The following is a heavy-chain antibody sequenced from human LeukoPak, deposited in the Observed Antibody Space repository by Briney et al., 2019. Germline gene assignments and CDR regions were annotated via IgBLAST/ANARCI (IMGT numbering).Heavy chain of an antibody. Sequence: ASVKVSCKASGYTFTVYYMHWVRQAPGQGLEWMGWINPNSGGTNYAQKFQGRVTMTRDTSISTAYMELSSLRSDDTALYYCARPYYYHSGGYYYDYWGQGTLVTVSS. CDR1: GYTFTVYY. V-gene: IGHV1-2*02. CDR3: ARPYYYHSGGYYYDY. J-gene: IGHJ4*02. D-gene: IGHD3-22*01. CDR2: INPNSGGT.